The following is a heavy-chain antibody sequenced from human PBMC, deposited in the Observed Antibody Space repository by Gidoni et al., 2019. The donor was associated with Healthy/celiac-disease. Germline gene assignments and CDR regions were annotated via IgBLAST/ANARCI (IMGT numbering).Heavy chain of an antibody. Sequence: QVQLVESGGGVVQPGRSRRLSCAASGFPSSSYGMHWVRQAPGKGLEWVAVIWYDGSNKYYADSVKGRFTISRDNSKNTLYLQMNSLRAEDTAVYYCARARLLLYPADYWGQGTLVTVSS. CDR1: GFPSSSYG. CDR2: IWYDGSNK. D-gene: IGHD2-2*02. V-gene: IGHV3-33*01. J-gene: IGHJ4*02. CDR3: ARARLLLYPADY.